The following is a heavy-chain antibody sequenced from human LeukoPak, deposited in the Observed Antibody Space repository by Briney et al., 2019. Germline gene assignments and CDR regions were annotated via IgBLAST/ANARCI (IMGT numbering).Heavy chain of an antibody. CDR1: GYTFTSYG. CDR3: ARDGDIVVVVAAAPYIYYYGMDV. CDR2: IGAYNGNT. J-gene: IGHJ6*02. V-gene: IGHV1-18*01. Sequence: ASVKVSCKASGYTFTSYGISWVRQAPGQGLEWMGWIGAYNGNTNYAQKLQGRVTMTTDTSTSTAYMELRSLRSDDTAVYYCARDGDIVVVVAAAPYIYYYGMDVWGQGTTVTVSS. D-gene: IGHD2-15*01.